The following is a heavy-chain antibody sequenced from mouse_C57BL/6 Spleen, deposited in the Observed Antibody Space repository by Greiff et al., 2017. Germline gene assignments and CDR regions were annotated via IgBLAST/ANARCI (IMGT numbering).Heavy chain of an antibody. CDR2: IHPNSGST. Sequence: QVQLQQPGAELVKPGASVKLSCKASGYTFTSYWMHWVKQRPGQGLEWIGMIHPNSGSTNYNEKFKSKATLTVDKSSSTAYMQLSSLTSEDSAVYYCARDYDDSSPYAMDYWGQGTSVTVSS. D-gene: IGHD1-1*01. CDR3: ARDYDDSSPYAMDY. J-gene: IGHJ4*01. V-gene: IGHV1-64*01. CDR1: GYTFTSYW.